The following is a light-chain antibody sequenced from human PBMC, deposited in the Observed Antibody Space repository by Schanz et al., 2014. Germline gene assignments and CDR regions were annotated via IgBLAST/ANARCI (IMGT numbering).Light chain of an antibody. CDR3: CSYAGSYTVVV. V-gene: IGLV2-14*03. Sequence: QSALTQPASLSGSPGQSITISCTATTSDIDLYNYVSWYQQHPGKAPNLIIFDGTNRPSGVSPRFSGSKSVNTASLTISGLQAEDEADYYCCSYAGSYTVVVFGGGTKLTVL. J-gene: IGLJ2*01. CDR1: TSDIDLYNY. CDR2: DGT.